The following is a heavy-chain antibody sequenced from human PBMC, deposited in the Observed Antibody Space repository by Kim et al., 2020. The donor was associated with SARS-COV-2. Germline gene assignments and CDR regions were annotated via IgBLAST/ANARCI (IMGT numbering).Heavy chain of an antibody. V-gene: IGHV4-34*01. CDR3: ARGPKRRWNY. CDR2: INHSGSI. Sequence: SETLSLTCAVYGGSFSGYYWSWIRQPPGKGLEWIGEINHSGSINYNPSLKSRVTISVDTSKNQFCLKLNSVTAADTAVYYCARGPKRRWNYWGQGTLVTV. J-gene: IGHJ4*02. CDR1: GGSFSGYY.